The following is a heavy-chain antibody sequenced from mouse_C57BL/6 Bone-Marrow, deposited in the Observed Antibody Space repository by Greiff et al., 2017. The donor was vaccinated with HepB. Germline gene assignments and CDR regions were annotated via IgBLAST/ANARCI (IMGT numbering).Heavy chain of an antibody. CDR2: IYPGDGDT. CDR1: GYAFSSSW. CDR3: ARSALWYFDY. Sequence: VQRVESGPELVKPGASVKISCKASGYAFSSSWMNWVKQRPGKGLEWIGRIYPGDGDTNYNGKFKGKATLTADKSSSTAYMQLSSLTSEDSAVYFCARSALWYFDYWGQGTTLTVSS. J-gene: IGHJ2*01. D-gene: IGHD1-1*02. V-gene: IGHV1-82*01.